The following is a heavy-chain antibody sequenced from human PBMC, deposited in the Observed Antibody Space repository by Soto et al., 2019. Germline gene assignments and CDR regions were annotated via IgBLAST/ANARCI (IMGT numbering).Heavy chain of an antibody. CDR3: VSESTVTDAFDI. D-gene: IGHD4-17*01. CDR1: GASMAPYY. J-gene: IGHJ3*02. CDR2: IYYSGST. V-gene: IGHV4-59*01. Sequence: SETLSLTCSVPGASMAPYYGHWIRQPPGKGLEWIGYIYYSGSTNYNPSLKSRVTISVDTSKNQFSPKLSSVTAADTAVYYCVSESTVTDAFDIWGQGTMVTVSS.